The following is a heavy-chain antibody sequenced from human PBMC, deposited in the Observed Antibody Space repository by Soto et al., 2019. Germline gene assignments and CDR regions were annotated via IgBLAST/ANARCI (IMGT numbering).Heavy chain of an antibody. CDR1: GFTVSSHA. CDR2: VTADGGT. Sequence: GGSLRLSCEGSGFTVSSHAMTWIRQAPGKGPEWVSTVTADGGTYYADSVKGRFAISRHNSKNTLYLQMNSLRAEDTAVYYCLTINSYGPPGSGYYYGMDVWGQGTTVTVSS. CDR3: LTINSYGPPGSGYYYGMDV. D-gene: IGHD5-18*01. J-gene: IGHJ6*02. V-gene: IGHV3-23*01.